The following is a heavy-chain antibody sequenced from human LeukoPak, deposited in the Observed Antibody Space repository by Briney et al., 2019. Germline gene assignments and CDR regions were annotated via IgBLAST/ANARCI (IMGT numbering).Heavy chain of an antibody. D-gene: IGHD6-13*01. V-gene: IGHV4-59*01. CDR2: IDHTGST. Sequence: SETLSLTCSVSDDSITMYYWTWIRQPPGKGLERIGYIDHTGSTNYNPSLNSRVTISRDTSKNHFSLELSSVTAADTAVYFCARGRVSSSSWSSTYYYYFYMDVWGRGTTVTVSS. J-gene: IGHJ6*03. CDR3: ARGRVSSSSWSSTYYYYFYMDV. CDR1: DDSITMYY.